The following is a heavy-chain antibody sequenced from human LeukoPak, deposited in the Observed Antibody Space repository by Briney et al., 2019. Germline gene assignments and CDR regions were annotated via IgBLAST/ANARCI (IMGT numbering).Heavy chain of an antibody. CDR1: GFTFSSYA. CDR3: ARERYCSSTSCDPLFDY. CDR2: ISYDGSNK. J-gene: IGHJ4*02. D-gene: IGHD2-2*01. Sequence: GGSLGLSCAASGFTFSSYAMHWVRQAPGKGLEWVAVISYDGSNKYYAGSVKGRFTISRDNSKNTLYMQMNSLRAEDTAVYYCARERYCSSTSCDPLFDYWGQGTLVTVSS. V-gene: IGHV3-30-3*01.